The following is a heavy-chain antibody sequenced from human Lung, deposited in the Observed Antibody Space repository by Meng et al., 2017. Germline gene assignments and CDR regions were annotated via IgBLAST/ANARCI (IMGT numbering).Heavy chain of an antibody. V-gene: IGHV1-2*06. J-gene: IGHJ4*02. D-gene: IGHD6-13*01. CDR2: IDPKSGDT. Sequence: GAEVQKAGASGNVSRTPSGYTFPDYWLHWVRRAPGQGLEWMGRIDPKSGDTHYAQRFQGRVTMTGDTSISTAYMELSGLRSDDTAMYYCARDEDISAAGKLFGDYWGQGTLVTVSS. CDR1: GYTFPDYW. CDR3: ARDEDISAAGKLFGDY.